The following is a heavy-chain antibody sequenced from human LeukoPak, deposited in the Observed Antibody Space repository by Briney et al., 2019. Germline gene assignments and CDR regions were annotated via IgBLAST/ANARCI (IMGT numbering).Heavy chain of an antibody. V-gene: IGHV4-39*07. D-gene: IGHD2-15*01. Sequence: PSETLSLTCTVSGGSISSSSYYWGWIRQPPGKGLEWIGSIYYSGSTYYNPSLKSRVTISVDTSKNQFSLKLSSVTAADTAVYYCARGMVAASPHYGYYYMNVWGKGTTVTVSS. CDR2: IYYSGST. J-gene: IGHJ6*03. CDR3: ARGMVAASPHYGYYYMNV. CDR1: GGSISSSSYY.